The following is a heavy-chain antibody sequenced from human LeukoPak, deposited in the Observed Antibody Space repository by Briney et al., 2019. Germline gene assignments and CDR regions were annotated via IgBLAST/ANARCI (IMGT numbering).Heavy chain of an antibody. V-gene: IGHV4-39*01. J-gene: IGHJ4*02. CDR3: ARRTGYDTPDY. Sequence: SETLSLTCTVSGDSIGSVSYYWGWIRQPPGKGLEWIGSIYYSGSTYYNPSLKSRVTISVDTSKNQFSLKLSSVTAADTAVYYCARRTGYDTPDYWGQGTLVTVSS. CDR2: IYYSGST. CDR1: GDSIGSVSYY. D-gene: IGHD3-22*01.